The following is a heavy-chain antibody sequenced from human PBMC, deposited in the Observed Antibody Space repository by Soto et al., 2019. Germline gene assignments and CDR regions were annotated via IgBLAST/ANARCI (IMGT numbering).Heavy chain of an antibody. CDR1: GYTFTSYY. V-gene: IGHV1-46*03. J-gene: IGHJ4*02. CDR2: INPSGGST. CDR3: ASTPPHRVPAAMTLGY. Sequence: ASVKVSCKASGYTFTSYYMHWVRQAPGQGLEWMGIINPSGGSTSYAQKFQGRVTMTRDTSTSTVYMELSSLRSEDTAVYYCASTPPHRVPAAMTLGYWGQGTLVTVSS. D-gene: IGHD2-2*01.